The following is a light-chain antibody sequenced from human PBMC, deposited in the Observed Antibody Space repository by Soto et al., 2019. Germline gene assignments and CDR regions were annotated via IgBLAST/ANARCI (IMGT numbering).Light chain of an antibody. CDR1: QSVLYSSNNKNY. CDR3: QQYYSFPQT. J-gene: IGKJ1*01. CDR2: WAS. Sequence: DIVMTQSPDSLAVSLGEGATINCKSSQSVLYSSNNKNYLAWYQQKPGQPPKLLIHWASTRESGVPDRFSGSGSGTDFTLTISSPQAEDVAVYYCQQYYSFPQTFGQGTKVEIK. V-gene: IGKV4-1*01.